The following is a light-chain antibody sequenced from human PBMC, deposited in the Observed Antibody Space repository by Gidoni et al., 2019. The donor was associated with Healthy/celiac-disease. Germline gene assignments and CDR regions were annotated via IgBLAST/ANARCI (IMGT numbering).Light chain of an antibody. CDR3: KQSYSTPPYT. J-gene: IGKJ2*01. Sequence: DIQMTQSPSSMSASVGESVTITCRASHSISSYLNWYQQKPGKAPKLLLYAASSLKSGVTSRFSGSGSGTAFTITTSSMQPEDFVTYYCKQSYSTPPYTFXXXTKLEIK. CDR2: AAS. V-gene: IGKV1-39*01. CDR1: HSISSY.